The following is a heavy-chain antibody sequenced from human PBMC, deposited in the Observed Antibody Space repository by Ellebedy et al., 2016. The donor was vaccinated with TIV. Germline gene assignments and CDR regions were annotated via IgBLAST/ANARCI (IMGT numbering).Heavy chain of an antibody. D-gene: IGHD3-10*01. J-gene: IGHJ4*02. Sequence: SETLSLTCTVSGGSISSGGYYWSWIRQHPGKGLEWIGYIYYSGSTYYNPSLKSRVTISVDTSKNQFSLKLSSVTAADTAVYYCARGGEGEVRALDYWGQGTLVTVSS. CDR2: IYYSGST. CDR1: GGSISSGGYY. CDR3: ARGGEGEVRALDY. V-gene: IGHV4-31*03.